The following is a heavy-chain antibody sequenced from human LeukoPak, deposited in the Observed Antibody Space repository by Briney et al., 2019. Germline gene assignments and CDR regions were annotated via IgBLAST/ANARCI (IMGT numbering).Heavy chain of an antibody. V-gene: IGHV3-7*01. CDR2: IKQDGSEK. J-gene: IGHJ1*01. CDR1: GFTFSSYW. Sequence: GGSLRLSCAASGFTFSSYWMSWVRQAPGRGLEWVANIKQDGSEKYYVDSVKGRFTISRDNAKNSLSLRMNSLSAEDTAVYYCATGYSSGWYFYFQHWGQGSLVSVSS. D-gene: IGHD6-19*01. CDR3: ATGYSSGWYFYFQH.